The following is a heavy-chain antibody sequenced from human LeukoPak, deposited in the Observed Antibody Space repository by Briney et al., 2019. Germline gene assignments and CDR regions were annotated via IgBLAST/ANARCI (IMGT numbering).Heavy chain of an antibody. D-gene: IGHD6-19*01. CDR1: GFTFSNAW. Sequence: GGSLRLSCAASGFTFSNAWMSWVRQAPGKGLEWVGRIKSKTDGGTTDYAAPVKGRFTISRDDSKNTLYLQMNSLKTEDTAVYYCTTDIWRWLVQFDYWGQGTLVTVSS. V-gene: IGHV3-15*01. CDR2: IKSKTDGGTT. J-gene: IGHJ4*02. CDR3: TTDIWRWLVQFDY.